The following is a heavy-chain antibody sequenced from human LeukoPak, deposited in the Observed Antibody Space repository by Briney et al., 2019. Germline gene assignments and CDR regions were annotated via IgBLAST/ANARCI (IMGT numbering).Heavy chain of an antibody. CDR3: ARNRFGGSYYYYGMDV. D-gene: IGHD4-23*01. J-gene: IGHJ6*02. Sequence: GGSLRLSCAASGFTFSSYAMHWVRQAPGKGLEYVSAISSNGGSTYYANSVKGRFTISRDNSKNTLYLQMGSLRAEDMAVYYCARNRFGGSYYYYGMDVWGQGTTVTVSS. V-gene: IGHV3-64*01. CDR1: GFTFSSYA. CDR2: ISSNGGST.